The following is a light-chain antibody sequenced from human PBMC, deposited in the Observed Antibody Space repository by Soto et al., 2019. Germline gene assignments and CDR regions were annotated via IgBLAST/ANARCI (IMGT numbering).Light chain of an antibody. Sequence: EIVLTQSPGTLSVYPGERATLSCSASQTIKRNYLAWYQQKAGQAPRLLIFGASSRATGIPDRFGGSGSGTVFTLTLSIQEPADFAVYHCQQYVDASTFGAGTPVEIK. CDR1: QTIKRNY. J-gene: IGKJ3*01. CDR2: GAS. CDR3: QQYVDAST. V-gene: IGKV3-20*01.